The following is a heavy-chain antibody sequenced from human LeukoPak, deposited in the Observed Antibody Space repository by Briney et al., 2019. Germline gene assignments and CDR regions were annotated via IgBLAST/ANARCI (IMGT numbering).Heavy chain of an antibody. V-gene: IGHV5-51*01. Sequence: GESLKISCKGSGYSFTSYWIGWARQMPGKGLEWMGIINPGDSDTRYSPSFQGQVTISADKSISTAYLQWSSLKASDTAMYYCARLIIAAASDAFDIWGQGTMVTVSS. CDR2: INPGDSDT. CDR1: GYSFTSYW. D-gene: IGHD6-13*01. J-gene: IGHJ3*02. CDR3: ARLIIAAASDAFDI.